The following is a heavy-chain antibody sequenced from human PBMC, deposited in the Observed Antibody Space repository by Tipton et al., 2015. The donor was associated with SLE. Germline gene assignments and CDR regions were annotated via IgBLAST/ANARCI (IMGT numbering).Heavy chain of an antibody. CDR2: ISGSGGST. CDR1: GFTFSSYA. V-gene: IGHV3-23*01. J-gene: IGHJ4*02. CDR3: AKDLLLWFGETVDY. D-gene: IGHD3-10*01. Sequence: SLRLSCAASGFTFSSYAMSWVRQAPGKGLEWVLAISGSGGSTYYADSVKGRFTISRDNSKNTLYLQMNSLRAEDTAVYYCAKDLLLWFGETVDYWGQGTLVTVSS.